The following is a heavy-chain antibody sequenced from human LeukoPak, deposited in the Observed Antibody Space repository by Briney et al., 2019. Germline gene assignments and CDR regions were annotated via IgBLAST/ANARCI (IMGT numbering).Heavy chain of an antibody. CDR3: ARGGGDVPIDY. Sequence: GGSLRLSCAASGFTFSTYSMNWVRQAPRTGLEWVSSISSRSYIYYADSVKGRFIISRDNAKNSLYLQMNSLRAEDTALYYCARGGGDVPIDYWGQGTLVTVSS. CDR2: ISSRSYI. CDR1: GFTFSTYS. V-gene: IGHV3-21*01. D-gene: IGHD2-21*02. J-gene: IGHJ4*02.